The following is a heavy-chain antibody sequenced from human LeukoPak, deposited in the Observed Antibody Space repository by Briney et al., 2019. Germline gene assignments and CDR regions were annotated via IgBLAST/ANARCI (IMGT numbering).Heavy chain of an antibody. CDR3: ATSGGFVLPNAITGNWYMDV. V-gene: IGHV3-21*01. D-gene: IGHD2-2*01. J-gene: IGHJ6*03. Sequence: GGSLRLSCGASGFTFSDYSMNWVRQAPGKGLAWVASITSAGGYTYYTDSVKGRFTISRDNAQNSLFLQMNSLRAEDTAVYFCATSGGFVLPNAITGNWYMDVWGRGTSVTVSS. CDR2: ITSAGGYT. CDR1: GFTFSDYS.